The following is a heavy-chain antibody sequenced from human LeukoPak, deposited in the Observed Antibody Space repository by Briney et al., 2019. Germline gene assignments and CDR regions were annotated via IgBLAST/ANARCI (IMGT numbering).Heavy chain of an antibody. CDR2: IYYSGST. D-gene: IGHD3-3*01. Sequence: SETLSLTCTVSGGSISSSSYYWGWIRQPPGKGLEWIGSIYYSGSTYYNPSLKSRVTISVDTSKNQFSLKLSSVTAADTAVYYCARHNAEDFWSGGRYYYGMDVWGQGTTVTVSS. CDR1: GGSISSSSYY. J-gene: IGHJ6*02. V-gene: IGHV4-39*01. CDR3: ARHNAEDFWSGGRYYYGMDV.